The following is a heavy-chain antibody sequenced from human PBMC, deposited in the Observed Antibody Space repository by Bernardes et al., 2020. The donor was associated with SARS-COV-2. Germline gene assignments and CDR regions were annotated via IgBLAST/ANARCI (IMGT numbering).Heavy chain of an antibody. Sequence: ASVKVSCKTSSYTLSNYGFTWVRQAPGQGLEWMGWISGYNGNTNYAKKFQDRVTMTTDRSTSTAYMEMRDLGSDDTAVYYCALGAGTSVTGENDYWGQGTLVTVSS. J-gene: IGHJ4*02. CDR1: SYTLSNYG. V-gene: IGHV1-18*04. CDR3: ALGAGTSVTGENDY. CDR2: ISGYNGNT. D-gene: IGHD1-1*01.